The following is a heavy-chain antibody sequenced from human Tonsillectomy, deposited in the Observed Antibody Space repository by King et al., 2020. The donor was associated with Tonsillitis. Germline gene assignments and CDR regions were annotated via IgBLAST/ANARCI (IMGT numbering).Heavy chain of an antibody. V-gene: IGHV3-30*18. CDR2: ISYDGSYR. D-gene: IGHD2-15*01. CDR1: GFNFRGYG. CDR3: AKDCRGYCSGACFYGMDV. J-gene: IGHJ6*02. Sequence: VQLVESGGGVVQPGRTLRLSCAASGFNFRGYGMHWVRQAPGKGLEGGAVISYDGSYRYHPDSVKGRFTISRDNAKNKLYLQMNNLRAEDTAVYYCAKDCRGYCSGACFYGMDVWGQGTAVTVSS.